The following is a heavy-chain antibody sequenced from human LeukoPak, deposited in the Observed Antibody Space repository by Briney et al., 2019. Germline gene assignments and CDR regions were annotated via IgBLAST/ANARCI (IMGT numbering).Heavy chain of an antibody. CDR3: ASLPYCTTTSCLPFV. CDR1: GFIFSRYW. D-gene: IGHD2-8*01. CDR2: IDSDGSSA. Sequence: GGSLRLSCAASGFIFSRYWMHWVRQAPGKGLVWVSRIDSDGSSANYADSVKGRFTISRDNAKNTLYLQMNSLRAEDTAVYYCASLPYCTTTSCLPFVWGQGTTVTVSS. V-gene: IGHV3-74*01. J-gene: IGHJ6*02.